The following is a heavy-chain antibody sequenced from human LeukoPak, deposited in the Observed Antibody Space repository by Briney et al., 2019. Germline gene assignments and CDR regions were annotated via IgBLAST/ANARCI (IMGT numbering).Heavy chain of an antibody. J-gene: IGHJ4*02. CDR3: TSGSSSSWYPAAFDY. V-gene: IGHV3-49*04. CDR1: GFTFGDYA. Sequence: PGRSLRLSCTASGFTFGDYAMSWVRQAPGKGLEWVGFIRSKAYGGTTEYAASVKGRFTISRDDSKSIAYLQMNSLKTEDTAVYYCTSGSSSSWYPAAFDYWGQGTLLTVSS. CDR2: IRSKAYGGTT. D-gene: IGHD6-13*01.